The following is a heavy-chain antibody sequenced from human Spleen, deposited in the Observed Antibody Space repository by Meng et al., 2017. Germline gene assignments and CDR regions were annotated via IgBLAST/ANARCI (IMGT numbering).Heavy chain of an antibody. CDR1: GYMFSTYT. V-gene: IGHV1-18*01. J-gene: IGHJ5*02. CDR3: ARGGPLSWLDP. D-gene: IGHD3-16*01. CDR2: ISGFKGNT. Sequence: QVQLVPSGAEVKKPGASVNVSCKTSGYMFSTYTITWVRQAPGQGLEWMGRISGFKGNTNYAQKFQDRVTMTMDTSTTTAYMELMSLTSDDTAVYYCARGGPLSWLDPWGQGTLVIVSS.